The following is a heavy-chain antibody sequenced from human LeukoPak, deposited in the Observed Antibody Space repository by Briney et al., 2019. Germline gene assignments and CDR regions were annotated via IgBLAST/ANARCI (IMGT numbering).Heavy chain of an antibody. D-gene: IGHD3-10*01. CDR1: GFTFSSYE. CDR2: ISSSGSTI. J-gene: IGHJ4*02. V-gene: IGHV3-48*03. Sequence: GGSLRLSCAASGFTFSSYEMNWVRQAPGKGLEWVSYISSSGSTIYYADSVKGRFTISRDNAKNSLYLQMNSLRAEDTAVYYCARSGVGTMVPGVILWGQGTLVTVSS. CDR3: ARSGVGTMVPGVIL.